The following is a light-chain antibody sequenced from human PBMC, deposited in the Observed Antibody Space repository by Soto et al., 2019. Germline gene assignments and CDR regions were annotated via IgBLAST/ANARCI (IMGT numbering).Light chain of an antibody. CDR3: SSYTRSSTLV. CDR2: EVS. Sequence: QSALTQPASVSGSPGQSITISCTGTSSDVGGYNYVSWYQQHPGKAPKLMIYEVSSRPSGVSNRFSASKSGNTASLTISGLQAEDEAEYYCSSYTRSSTLVFGTGTKLTVL. CDR1: SSDVGGYNY. J-gene: IGLJ1*01. V-gene: IGLV2-14*01.